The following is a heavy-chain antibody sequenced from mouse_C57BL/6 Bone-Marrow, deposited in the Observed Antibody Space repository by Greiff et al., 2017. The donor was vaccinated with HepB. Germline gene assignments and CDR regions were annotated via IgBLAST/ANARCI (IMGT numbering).Heavy chain of an antibody. CDR2: ISYDGSN. V-gene: IGHV3-6*01. D-gene: IGHD2-4*01. Sequence: EVKLMESGPGLVKPSQSLSLTCSVTGYSITSGYYWNWIRQFPGNKLEWMGYISYDGSNNYNPSLKNRISITRDTSKNQFFLKLNPVTTEDTATYYCARERLRRPYWYFDVWGTGTTVTVSS. J-gene: IGHJ1*03. CDR1: GYSITSGYY. CDR3: ARERLRRPYWYFDV.